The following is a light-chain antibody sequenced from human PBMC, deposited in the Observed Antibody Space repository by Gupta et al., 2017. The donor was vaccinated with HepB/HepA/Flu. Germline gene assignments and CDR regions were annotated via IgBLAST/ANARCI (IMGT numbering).Light chain of an antibody. V-gene: IGLV1-36*01. CDR3: AAWDDSLNGVV. CDR2: YDD. J-gene: IGLJ2*01. Sequence: QSVLTQPPSVSEAPRQRVTISCSGSSSNIGNNAVNWYQQPPGKAPKLIIYYDDLLPSGVSDRFSGSKAGTSASLAISGLQSDDEADYYCAAWDDSLNGVVFGGGTKLTVL. CDR1: SSNIGNNA.